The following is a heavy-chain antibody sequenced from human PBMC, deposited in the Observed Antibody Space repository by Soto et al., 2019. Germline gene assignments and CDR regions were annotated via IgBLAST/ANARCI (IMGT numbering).Heavy chain of an antibody. D-gene: IGHD6-19*01. J-gene: IGHJ4*02. Sequence: QVQLVESGGGLVKPGGSLRLSCGVSGFTFGDYYMAWIRQAPGKGLEWISYISSSGGTIYYSDSVKGRFTISRDNAKNSLYLQMNSLRAEDTAVYYCARDPLISGSGWDHWVQGTLVTVSS. V-gene: IGHV3-11*01. CDR2: ISSSGGTI. CDR1: GFTFGDYY. CDR3: ARDPLISGSGWDH.